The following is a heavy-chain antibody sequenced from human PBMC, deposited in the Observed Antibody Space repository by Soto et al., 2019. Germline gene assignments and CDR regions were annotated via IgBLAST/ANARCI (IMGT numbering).Heavy chain of an antibody. Sequence: GGSLRLSCAASRFTFSSYTMSWVRQAPGKGLEWVSAISGSSGSTYYADSVKGRFTISRDNSKNTLYLQMNSLRAEDTAVYYCAKDAEDLYDYFDYWGQGTLVTVSS. V-gene: IGHV3-23*01. CDR2: ISGSSGST. J-gene: IGHJ4*02. CDR3: AKDAEDLYDYFDY. D-gene: IGHD2-2*02. CDR1: RFTFSSYT.